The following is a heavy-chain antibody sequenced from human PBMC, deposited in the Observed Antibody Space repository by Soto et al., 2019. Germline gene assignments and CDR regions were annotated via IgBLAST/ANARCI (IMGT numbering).Heavy chain of an antibody. CDR3: ARWRVPDRYYYYGMDV. V-gene: IGHV1-69*02. CDR2: IIPILGIA. D-gene: IGHD3-3*01. Sequence: QVQLVQSGAEVKKPGSSVKVSCKASGGTFSSYTISWVRQAPGQGLEWMGRIIPILGIANYAQKFQGRVTITADKSTSTADMELSRRRSEDTAGYYCARWRVPDRYYYYGMDVWGQGKTVTVSS. J-gene: IGHJ6*02. CDR1: GGTFSSYT.